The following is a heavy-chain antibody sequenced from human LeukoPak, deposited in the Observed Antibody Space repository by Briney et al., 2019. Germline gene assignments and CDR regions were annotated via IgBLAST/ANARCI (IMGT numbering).Heavy chain of an antibody. CDR3: ARVPSYSSGWKDYYYGMDV. CDR1: GYTFTSYA. Sequence: GASVNVSCKASGYTFTSYAMNWVRQAPGQGLEWMGWINTNTGNPTYAQGFTGRFVFSLDTSVSTAYLQISSLKAEDTAVYYCARVPSYSSGWKDYYYGMDVWGQGTTVTVSS. D-gene: IGHD6-19*01. J-gene: IGHJ6*02. V-gene: IGHV7-4-1*02. CDR2: INTNTGNP.